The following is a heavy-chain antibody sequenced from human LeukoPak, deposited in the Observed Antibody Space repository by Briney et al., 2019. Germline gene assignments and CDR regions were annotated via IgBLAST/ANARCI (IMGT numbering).Heavy chain of an antibody. D-gene: IGHD3-10*01. V-gene: IGHV3-15*01. CDR2: IQSKTDGGTT. CDR1: GFTFSNAW. Sequence: GGSLRLSCEASGFTFSNAWMSWVRQAPGEGLEWVGRIQSKTDGGTTDYAAPVKGRFTVSRDDSTNTLYLQMNSLKTEDTAVYYCTTLMVRGVPAYWGQGTLVTVSS. J-gene: IGHJ4*02. CDR3: TTLMVRGVPAY.